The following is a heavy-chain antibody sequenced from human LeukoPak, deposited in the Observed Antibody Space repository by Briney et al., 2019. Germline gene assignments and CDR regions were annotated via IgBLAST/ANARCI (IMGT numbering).Heavy chain of an antibody. CDR1: GGTFSSYA. V-gene: IGHV1-69*13. J-gene: IGHJ6*02. CDR3: GCPWADRQPVPYRVPLLGMEV. D-gene: IGHD6-6*01. CDR2: IIPIFGTA. Sequence: SVKVSCKASGGTFSSYAISWVRQAPGQGLEWMGGIIPIFGTANYAQKFQGRVTITADESTSTAYMELSSLRSEDTAVYYCGCPWADRQPVPYRVPLLGMEVWGQGTTVTVSS.